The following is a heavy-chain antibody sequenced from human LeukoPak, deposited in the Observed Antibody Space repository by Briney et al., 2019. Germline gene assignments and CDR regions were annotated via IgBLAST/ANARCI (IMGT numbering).Heavy chain of an antibody. CDR1: GXXFSSXS. CDR3: ARDIPIGYSYGYSPYYYGMDV. V-gene: IGHV3-48*01. D-gene: IGHD5-18*01. CDR2: ISSSSGTI. Sequence: GGXXRXXCAXXGXXFSSXSXXWVGQAPGKGLEGVSYISSSSGTIYYADSVKGRFTISRDNDKNSLYLQMNSLRAEDTAVYYCARDIPIGYSYGYSPYYYGMDVWGQGTTVTVSS. J-gene: IGHJ6*02.